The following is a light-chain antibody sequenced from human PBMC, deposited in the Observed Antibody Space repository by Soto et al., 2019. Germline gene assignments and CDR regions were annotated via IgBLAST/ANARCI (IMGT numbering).Light chain of an antibody. CDR1: QNVMSN. J-gene: IGKJ5*01. CDR3: QQYGSSEIR. CDR2: GAS. Sequence: EIVMTQSPATLSVSPGERATLSCRASQNVMSNLAWYQHKPGQAPRLLIYGASTRATGIPARFSGRGSGTEFILTITRLEPEDFAVFYCQQYGSSEIRFGQGTRLEIK. V-gene: IGKV3-15*01.